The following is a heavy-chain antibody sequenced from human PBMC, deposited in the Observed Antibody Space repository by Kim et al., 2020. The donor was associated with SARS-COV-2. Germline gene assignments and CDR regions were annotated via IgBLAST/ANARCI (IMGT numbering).Heavy chain of an antibody. CDR3: ARPARLSPGGRDLDY. J-gene: IGHJ4*02. D-gene: IGHD1-26*01. V-gene: IGHV5-10-1*01. Sequence: GESLKISCKVSGDSFTRYWITWVRQVPGKGLEWVGRVDPGYSDTNYSPSFRGHVTLSADKFVSTAYLQWSSLRASDSGIYYCARPARLSPGGRDLDYWGQGSLVTVS. CDR1: GDSFTRYW. CDR2: VDPGYSDT.